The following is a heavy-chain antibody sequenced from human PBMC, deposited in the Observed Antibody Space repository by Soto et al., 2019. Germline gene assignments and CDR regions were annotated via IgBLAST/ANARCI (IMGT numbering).Heavy chain of an antibody. CDR2: ISYDGSSK. CDR1: GVTFRIYS. Sequence: PGGSLSLTCAASGVTFRIYSMHWVRPAPGKGLEREAVISYDGSSKYYADSVKGRFTISRDNSKNTLYLQMNSLRAEDTAVYYCAGESGYMLNYYYYGMDVWGQGTTVTVSS. CDR3: AGESGYMLNYYYYGMDV. J-gene: IGHJ6*02. D-gene: IGHD2-2*02. V-gene: IGHV3-30-3*01.